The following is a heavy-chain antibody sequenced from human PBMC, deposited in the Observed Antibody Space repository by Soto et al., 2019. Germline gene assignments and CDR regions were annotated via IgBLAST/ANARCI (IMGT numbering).Heavy chain of an antibody. CDR1: GGSFNSHS. CDR2: FIPILGLA. Sequence: QVQLVQSGAEVKKPGSSVIVSCKASGGSFNSHSINWVRQAPGQGLQWVGRFIPILGLANYAQSFQGRVTITADKPTSTAYMELRSLGSDDAAVYYCARPSSHTATTGTFNYWGQGTPVTVSS. CDR3: ARPSSHTATTGTFNY. D-gene: IGHD1-1*01. V-gene: IGHV1-69*02. J-gene: IGHJ4*02.